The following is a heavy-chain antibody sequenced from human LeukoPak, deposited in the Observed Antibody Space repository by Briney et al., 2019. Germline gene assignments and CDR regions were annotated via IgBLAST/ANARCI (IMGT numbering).Heavy chain of an antibody. Sequence: GESLKISCKGSGYSFTSYWIGWVRQMPGKGLEWMGIIYPGDSDTRYSPSFQGQVTISADKSISTAYLQWSSLKASDTAMYYCARLRSGENLKRWLQSTPSGSFDYWGQGTLVTVSS. J-gene: IGHJ4*02. CDR3: ARLRSGENLKRWLQSTPSGSFDY. CDR1: GYSFTSYW. V-gene: IGHV5-51*01. CDR2: IYPGDSDT. D-gene: IGHD5-24*01.